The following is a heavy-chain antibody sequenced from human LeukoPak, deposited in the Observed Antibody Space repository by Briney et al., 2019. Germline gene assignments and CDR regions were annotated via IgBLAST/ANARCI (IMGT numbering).Heavy chain of an antibody. D-gene: IGHD2-15*01. CDR3: ASTLGYCSGGSCYLWFDP. J-gene: IGHJ5*02. CDR1: GGTFSSYA. CDR2: IIPIFGTA. V-gene: IGHV1-69*05. Sequence: GSSVKVSCKASGGTFSSYAISWVRQAPGQGLEWMGRIIPIFGTANYAQKFQGRVTITTDESTSTAYMELSSLRSEDTAVYYCASTLGYCSGGSCYLWFDPWGQGTLIPVSS.